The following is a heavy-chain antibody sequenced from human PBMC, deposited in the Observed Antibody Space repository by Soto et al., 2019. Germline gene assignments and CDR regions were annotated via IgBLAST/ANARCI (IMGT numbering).Heavy chain of an antibody. Sequence: QVQLQQWGAGLLKPSETLSLTCAVYGGSFSDYYWSWIRQPPGKGLEWIGEIIHSGNTNYNTSLKSRVTISVDTSKNQFSLKMRSVTAADTAMYYCARRTYSSGWYVDYWAQGTLVTVSS. V-gene: IGHV4-34*02. CDR1: GGSFSDYY. CDR3: ARRTYSSGWYVDY. CDR2: IIHSGNT. D-gene: IGHD6-19*01. J-gene: IGHJ4*02.